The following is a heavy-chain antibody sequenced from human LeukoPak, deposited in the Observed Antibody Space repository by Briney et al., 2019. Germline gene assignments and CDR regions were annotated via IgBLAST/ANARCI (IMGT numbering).Heavy chain of an antibody. J-gene: IGHJ4*02. CDR2: ISGSGGST. Sequence: GGSLRLSCAASGFTFSSYAMSWVRQAPGKGLEWVSAISGSGGSTYYADSVKGRFTISRDNSKNTLYLQMNGLRAEDTAVYYCAKGPLILEWLLGEFDYWGQGTLVTVSS. CDR1: GFTFSSYA. CDR3: AKGPLILEWLLGEFDY. V-gene: IGHV3-23*01. D-gene: IGHD3-3*01.